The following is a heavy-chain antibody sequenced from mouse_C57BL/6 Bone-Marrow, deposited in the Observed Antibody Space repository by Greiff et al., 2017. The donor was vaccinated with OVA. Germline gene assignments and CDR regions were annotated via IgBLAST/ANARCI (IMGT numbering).Heavy chain of an antibody. Sequence: VQLQQSGPELVKPGASVKISCKASGYTFTDYYMNWVKQSHGKSLEWIGDINPNNGGTSYNQKFKGKATLTVDKSSSTAYMELRSLTSEDSAVYYCASLYYYGSSPWGQGTTLTVSS. CDR3: ASLYYYGSSP. CDR2: INPNNGGT. J-gene: IGHJ2*01. CDR1: GYTFTDYY. D-gene: IGHD1-1*01. V-gene: IGHV1-26*01.